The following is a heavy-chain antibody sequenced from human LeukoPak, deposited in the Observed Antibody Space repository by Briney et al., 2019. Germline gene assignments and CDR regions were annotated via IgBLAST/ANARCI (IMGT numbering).Heavy chain of an antibody. CDR2: IKQDGSEK. CDR1: GSTFSSYW. V-gene: IGHV3-7*01. J-gene: IGHJ4*02. CDR3: AKVAKYYYGSETYFFEH. D-gene: IGHD3-10*01. Sequence: GGSLRLSCAASGSTFSSYWMSWVRQAPGKGLEWVANIKQDGSEKYYVDSVKGRFTISRDNAKNSLYLQMNSLRVEDTAVYYCAKVAKYYYGSETYFFEHWGQGTPVTASS.